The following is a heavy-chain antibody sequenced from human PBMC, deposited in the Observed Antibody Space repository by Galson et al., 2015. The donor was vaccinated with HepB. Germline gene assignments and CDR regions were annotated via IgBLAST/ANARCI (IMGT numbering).Heavy chain of an antibody. CDR2: ISYDGGNK. Sequence: SLRLSCAASGFTFSSYAVHWVRQAPGKGLEWVAVISYDGGNKYYSDSGKGRFAIFRDNSKNTLCLQMNSLRAEDTAVFFGVKGSGYIILSRFDYWGQGTLVTVSS. V-gene: IGHV3-30*09. CDR1: GFTFSSYA. J-gene: IGHJ4*02. D-gene: IGHD3-22*01. CDR3: VKGSGYIILSRFDY.